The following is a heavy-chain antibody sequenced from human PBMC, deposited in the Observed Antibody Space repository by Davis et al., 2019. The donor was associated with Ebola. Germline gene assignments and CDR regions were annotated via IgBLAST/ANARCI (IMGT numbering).Heavy chain of an antibody. CDR2: IYHSGST. V-gene: IGHV4-4*02. D-gene: IGHD2-2*03. J-gene: IGHJ4*02. CDR3: ARESFTAVGLV. Sequence: MPSETLSLTCAVSGGPTSSSNWWSWVRQPPGKGLEWIGEIYHSGSTNYNPSLKSRVTISVDKSKNQFSLKLSSVTAADTAVYYCARESFTAVGLVWGQGTLVTVSS. CDR1: GGPTSSSNW.